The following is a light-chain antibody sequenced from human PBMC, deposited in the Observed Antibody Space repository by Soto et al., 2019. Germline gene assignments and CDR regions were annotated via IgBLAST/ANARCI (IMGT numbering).Light chain of an antibody. V-gene: IGKV1-27*01. CDR2: AAS. CDR3: QNYNSAPLT. CDR1: QDISHF. J-gene: IGKJ4*01. Sequence: GDRVTITCRASQDISHFLAWYQQKPGKVPKLLIYAASSLQSGVPSRFSGSGSGTDFTLTVSSLQPEDVGTYYCQNYNSAPLTFGGGTKVEI.